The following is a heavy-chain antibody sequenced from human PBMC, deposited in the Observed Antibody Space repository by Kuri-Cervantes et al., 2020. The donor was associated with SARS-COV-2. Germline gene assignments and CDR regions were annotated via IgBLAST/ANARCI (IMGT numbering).Heavy chain of an antibody. D-gene: IGHD5-18*01. CDR3: ARRTLDTAMVRGVRAPNDAFDI. Sequence: SETLSLTCTVSGGSISSSSYYWGWIRQPPGKGLEWIGSIYYSGSTYYNPSLKSRVTISVDTSKNQFSLKLSSVTAADTAVYYCARRTLDTAMVRGVRAPNDAFDIWGQGTMVTRLL. J-gene: IGHJ3*02. CDR2: IYYSGST. CDR1: GGSISSSSYY. V-gene: IGHV4-39*01.